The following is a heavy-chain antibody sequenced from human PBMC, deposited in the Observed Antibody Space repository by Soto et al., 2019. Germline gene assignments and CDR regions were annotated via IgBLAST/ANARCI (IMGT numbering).Heavy chain of an antibody. J-gene: IGHJ4*02. V-gene: IGHV3-30*03. Sequence: PGGSLRLSCAASGFTFSSYGMHWVRQAPGKGLEWVAVISYDGSNKYYADSVKGRFTISRDNSKNTLYLQMNSLRAEDTAVYYCAQGPISLICYHKTFDYWCQGTLGTVSS. D-gene: IGHD3-3*02. CDR2: ISYDGSNK. CDR3: AQGPISLICYHKTFDY. CDR1: GFTFSSYG.